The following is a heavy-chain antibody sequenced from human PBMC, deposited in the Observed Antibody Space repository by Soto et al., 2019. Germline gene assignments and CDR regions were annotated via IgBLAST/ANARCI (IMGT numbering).Heavy chain of an antibody. D-gene: IGHD3-10*01. CDR3: ARGTYGMDV. CDR1: GFSFSDYY. CDR2: IGASGSPI. J-gene: IGHJ6*02. V-gene: IGHV3-11*01. Sequence: VQSGGGLVKPGGSLRLSCAASGFSFSDYYMSWIRRAPGKGLEWVSYIGASGSPIYFGDSVKGRFSISRDNTNNSLYLQMNSLRPDDTAVYYCARGTYGMDVWGQGTTVIVSS.